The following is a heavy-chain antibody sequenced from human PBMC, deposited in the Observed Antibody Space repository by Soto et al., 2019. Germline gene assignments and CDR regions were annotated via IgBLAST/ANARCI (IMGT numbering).Heavy chain of an antibody. J-gene: IGHJ4*02. CDR2: ISYDGSNK. Sequence: QVQLVESGGGVVQPGRSLRLSCAASGFTFSSYAMHWVRQAPGKGLEWVAVISYDGSNKYYADSVKGRFTISRDNSKNTLYLQMNSLRAEDTAVYYCARDHEGVIVVVNLFDYWCQGTLVTVSS. D-gene: IGHD3-22*01. CDR1: GFTFSSYA. V-gene: IGHV3-30-3*01. CDR3: ARDHEGVIVVVNLFDY.